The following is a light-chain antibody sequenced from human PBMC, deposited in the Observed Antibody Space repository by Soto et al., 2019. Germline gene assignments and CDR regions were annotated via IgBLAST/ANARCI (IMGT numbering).Light chain of an antibody. J-gene: IGLJ1*01. CDR2: GNS. Sequence: SALTQPPSVSGAPGQRVTISCTGSSSNIGAGFDVHWYQQLPGTAPKLLIYGNSNRPSGVPDRFSGSRSGTSASLAITGLQAEDEADYYCQSYDSSLNGTKVLGSGTKVTVL. V-gene: IGLV1-40*01. CDR1: SSNIGAGFD. CDR3: QSYDSSLNGTKV.